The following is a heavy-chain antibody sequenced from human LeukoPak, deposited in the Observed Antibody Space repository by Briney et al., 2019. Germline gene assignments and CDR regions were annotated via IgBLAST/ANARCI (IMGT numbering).Heavy chain of an antibody. CDR3: AREGDIVVVPAAPGDV. J-gene: IGHJ6*04. CDR2: ISSSGSTI. Sequence: GGSLRLSCAASGFTFSDYYMSWIRQAPGRGLEWVSYISSSGSTIYYADSVKGRFTISRDNAKNSLYLQMNSLRAEDTAVYYCAREGDIVVVPAAPGDVWGKGTTVTVSS. CDR1: GFTFSDYY. V-gene: IGHV3-11*04. D-gene: IGHD2-2*01.